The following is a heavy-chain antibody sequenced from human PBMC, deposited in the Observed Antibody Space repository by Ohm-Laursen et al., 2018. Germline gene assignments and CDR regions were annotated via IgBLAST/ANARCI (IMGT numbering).Heavy chain of an antibody. J-gene: IGHJ5*02. CDR3: ARGYRSGWYGELDP. CDR2: INHSGST. D-gene: IGHD6-19*01. V-gene: IGHV4-59*07. CDR1: GGSISSYY. Sequence: SDTLSLTCTVSGGSISSYYWSWIRQPPGKGLEWIGNINHSGSTYSNPSLKSRVTMSLDTSKNQLSLELISVTAADTAVYYCARGYRSGWYGELDPWGQGTLVIVSS.